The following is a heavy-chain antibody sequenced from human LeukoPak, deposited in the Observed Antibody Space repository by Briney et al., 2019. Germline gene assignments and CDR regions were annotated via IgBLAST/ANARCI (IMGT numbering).Heavy chain of an antibody. D-gene: IGHD6-19*01. Sequence: ASVKVSCKASGYTFTSYGISWVRQAPGQGLEWMGIINPSGGSTSYAQKFQGRVTMTRDTSTSTVYMELSSLRSEDTAVYYCARTGSSGWYYFDYWGQGTLVTVSS. CDR2: INPSGGST. CDR3: ARTGSSGWYYFDY. CDR1: GYTFTSYG. J-gene: IGHJ4*02. V-gene: IGHV1-46*01.